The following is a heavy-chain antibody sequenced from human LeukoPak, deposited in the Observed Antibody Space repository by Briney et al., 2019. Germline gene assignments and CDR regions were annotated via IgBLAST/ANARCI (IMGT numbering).Heavy chain of an antibody. CDR2: INHSGSS. V-gene: IGHV4-34*01. Sequence: PSETLSLTCGVYGGSLSGYYWTWIRQPPGKGLEWIGEINHSGSSDYNPSLKSRVTISVDTSKNQFSLKLSSVTAADTAVYYCATRRLHYYDSSGDYSRPQKTFNMWGQGTLVTVSS. CDR1: GGSLSGYY. J-gene: IGHJ3*02. D-gene: IGHD3-22*01. CDR3: ATRRLHYYDSSGDYSRPQKTFNM.